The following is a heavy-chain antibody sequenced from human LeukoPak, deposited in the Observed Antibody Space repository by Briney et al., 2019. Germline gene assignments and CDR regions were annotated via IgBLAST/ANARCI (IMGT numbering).Heavy chain of an antibody. CDR3: ARVWFGELIDD. CDR1: GGSISSYY. Sequence: PSETLSLTCTVSGGSISSYYWSWIRQPPGKGLEWIGYVYYSGSTNYNPSLKSRVTLLVDTSKNQFSLSLSSVTAADMAVYYCARVWFGELIDDWGQGTLVTVSS. V-gene: IGHV4-59*01. D-gene: IGHD3-10*01. J-gene: IGHJ4*02. CDR2: VYYSGST.